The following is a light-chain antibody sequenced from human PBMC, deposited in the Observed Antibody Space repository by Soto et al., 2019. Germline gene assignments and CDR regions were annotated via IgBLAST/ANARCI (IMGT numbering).Light chain of an antibody. CDR1: SSDVGGYNY. J-gene: IGLJ3*02. V-gene: IGLV2-14*01. CDR3: TSYATSSTLA. Sequence: QSVLTQPASVSGSPGQSITISCTGTSSDVGGYNYVSWYQQHPGKVPKLMIYEVSYRPSGVSNRFSGSKSGNTASLTISGLQAEDEADYYCTSYATSSTLAFGGGTELTVL. CDR2: EVS.